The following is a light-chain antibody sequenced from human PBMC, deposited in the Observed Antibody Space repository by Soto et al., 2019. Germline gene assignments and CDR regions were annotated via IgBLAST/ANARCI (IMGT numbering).Light chain of an antibody. Sequence: SYELTQPPSVSVSPGQTATITCSGDTLGDKFAFWYQQKPGQSPVLVIYQDIKRPSGIPERFSGSSSGYTATLTISGTQAMDEADYYCQAWDSSTAVVFGGGTKVTVL. CDR2: QDI. CDR3: QAWDSSTAVV. J-gene: IGLJ2*01. V-gene: IGLV3-1*01. CDR1: TLGDKF.